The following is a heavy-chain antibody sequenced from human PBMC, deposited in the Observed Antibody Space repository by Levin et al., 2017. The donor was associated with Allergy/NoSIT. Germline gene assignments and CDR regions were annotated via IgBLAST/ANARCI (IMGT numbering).Heavy chain of an antibody. CDR1: GFNFNAYG. J-gene: IGHJ4*02. Sequence: LSLTCAVSGFNFNAYGMTWVRQAPGKGLECVSTIRGYDDSTYYTDSVRGRFTISRDTSEDTLYLQLNSLRAEDTAVYYCATFDYSSYGYFFDYWGQGTLVTVSS. D-gene: IGHD4-11*01. CDR2: IRGYDDST. V-gene: IGHV3-23*01. CDR3: ATFDYSSYGYFFDY.